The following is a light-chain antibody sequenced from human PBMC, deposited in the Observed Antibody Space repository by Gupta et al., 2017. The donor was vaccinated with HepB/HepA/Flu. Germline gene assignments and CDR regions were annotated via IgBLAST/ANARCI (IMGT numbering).Light chain of an antibody. CDR3: QSYDSSLSGSYV. J-gene: IGLJ1*01. CDR1: SSNIGAGYD. CDR2: GNS. V-gene: IGLV1-40*01. Sequence: QSVLTQPPSVSGAPGQRVTISCTGSSSNIGAGYDVHWYQQLPGTAPKLLIYGNSNRPSGVPDRFSSSKSGTSASLAITGLQAEDEADYYCQSYDSSLSGSYVFGTGTKVTV.